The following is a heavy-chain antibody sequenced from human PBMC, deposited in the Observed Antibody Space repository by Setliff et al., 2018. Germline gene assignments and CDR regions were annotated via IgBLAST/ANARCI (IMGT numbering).Heavy chain of an antibody. CDR1: GGSISSSSYY. Sequence: SETLSLTCAVSGGSISSSSYYWGWIRQPPGKGLEWIGSIFYSGSTYYNPSLKSRVTISVDTSKNQFSLKLSPVTAADTAVYYCARPSKYYDILTGYYHNWFDPWGQGTQVTVSS. CDR2: IFYSGST. CDR3: ARPSKYYDILTGYYHNWFDP. V-gene: IGHV4-39*01. D-gene: IGHD3-9*01. J-gene: IGHJ5*02.